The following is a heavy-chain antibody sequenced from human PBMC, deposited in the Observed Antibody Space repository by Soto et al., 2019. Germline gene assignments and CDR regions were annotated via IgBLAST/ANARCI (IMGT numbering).Heavy chain of an antibody. CDR2: ISGSGNTI. V-gene: IGHV3-11*01. CDR3: ARDRLPMVVVVMGWFDP. Sequence: QVQLVESGGALVKPGGSLRLSCAASGFSFRDYYMSWIRQAPGKGLEWISYISGSGNTIYYADSVKGRFIISRDNANNSLFLQMNSLRADYTAVYYCARDRLPMVVVVMGWFDPWGQGTLVTVS. J-gene: IGHJ5*02. D-gene: IGHD3-22*01. CDR1: GFSFRDYY.